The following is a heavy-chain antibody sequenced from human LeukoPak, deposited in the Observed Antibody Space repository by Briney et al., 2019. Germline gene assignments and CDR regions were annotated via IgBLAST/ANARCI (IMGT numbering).Heavy chain of an antibody. CDR3: ARDGGFDYGDYLAY. J-gene: IGHJ4*02. Sequence: GGSLRLTCAASGFTVSSNYMSWVRQPPGKGLEWVSVVYRGGDTYYADSVKGRFTISRDNSKNILYLQMNSLRAEDTAVYYCARDGGFDYGDYLAYWGLGTLVTVPS. V-gene: IGHV3-53*01. D-gene: IGHD4-17*01. CDR1: GFTVSSNY. CDR2: VYRGGDT.